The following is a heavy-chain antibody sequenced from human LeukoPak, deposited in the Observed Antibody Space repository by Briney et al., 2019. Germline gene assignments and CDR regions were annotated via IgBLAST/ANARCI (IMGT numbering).Heavy chain of an antibody. CDR3: ARLGWYSGGPTKGDDY. CDR2: IYPGDSDT. CDR1: GYSFTSYW. D-gene: IGHD6-19*01. Sequence: GESLKISCKGSGYSFTSYWIGWVRQMPGKGLEWMGIIYPGDSDTRYSPSFQGQVTISADKSISTAYLQWSSLKASDTAMYYCARLGWYSGGPTKGDDYWGQGTLVTVSS. V-gene: IGHV5-51*01. J-gene: IGHJ4*02.